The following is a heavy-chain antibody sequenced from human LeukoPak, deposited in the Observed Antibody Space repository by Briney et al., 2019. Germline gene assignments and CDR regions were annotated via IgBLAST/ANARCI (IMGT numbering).Heavy chain of an antibody. CDR3: ARLHTGRFSTSWFDY. CDR1: GFNVSRNY. V-gene: IGHV3-53*01. Sequence: PGGSLRLSCAVSGFNVSRNYMSWVRQAPGKGLEWVSVIYSGGSTDSADSVKGRFTVSRDNAKNSLYLQVYSLTVEDTATYYCARLHTGRFSTSWFDYWGQGSLVTVSS. J-gene: IGHJ4*02. D-gene: IGHD6-13*01. CDR2: IYSGGST.